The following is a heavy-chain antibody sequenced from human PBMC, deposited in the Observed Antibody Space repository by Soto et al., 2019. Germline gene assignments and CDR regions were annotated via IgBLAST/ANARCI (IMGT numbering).Heavy chain of an antibody. J-gene: IGHJ4*02. D-gene: IGHD4-17*01. CDR1: GGSLSGFP. Sequence: PSETLSLTCSVSGGSLSGFPWIWIRQPPGKGLEWVGYSYHTGRSNYNPSLKRRLTISLDLSRNQFSLQLTSVTAADTALYYCARVSNEYGGNGAFDYWGLGTLVTVSS. CDR3: ARVSNEYGGNGAFDY. CDR2: SYHTGRS. V-gene: IGHV4-59*01.